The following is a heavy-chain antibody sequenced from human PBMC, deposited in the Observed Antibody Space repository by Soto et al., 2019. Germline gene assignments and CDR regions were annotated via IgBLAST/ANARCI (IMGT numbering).Heavy chain of an antibody. J-gene: IGHJ3*02. D-gene: IGHD3-22*01. CDR3: AKNARRYCYCNSGYHDVFDI. V-gene: IGHV4-30-4*01. CDR1: GGSISSGDYS. CDR2: IFFSCTP. Sequence: PSETLSLTCSVSGGSISSGDYSWSCISQPPGKGLECLEYIFFSCTPYYHPSLQSRVTFSIATPTNQFSPDLNSVTGADTAVYYCAKNARRYCYCNSGYHDVFDIWGQGTMVTVSS.